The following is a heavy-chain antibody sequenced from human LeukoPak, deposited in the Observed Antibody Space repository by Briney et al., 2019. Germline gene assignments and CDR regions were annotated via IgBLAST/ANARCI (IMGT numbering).Heavy chain of an antibody. V-gene: IGHV3-64D*06. CDR2: ISSNGGST. J-gene: IGHJ6*02. Sequence: GGSLRLSCSASGFTFSSYAMHRVRQAPGKGLEYVSAISSNGGSTYYADSVKGRFTISRDNSKNTLYLQMSSLRAEDTAVYYCVNEVGTYYYGMDVWGQGTTVTVSS. CDR3: VNEVGTYYYGMDV. D-gene: IGHD1-1*01. CDR1: GFTFSSYA.